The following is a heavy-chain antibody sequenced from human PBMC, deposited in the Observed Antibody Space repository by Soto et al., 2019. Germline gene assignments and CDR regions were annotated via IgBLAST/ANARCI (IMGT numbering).Heavy chain of an antibody. CDR3: GGGLVAGSGGVYSRSSGGYFFDF. CDR1: GFTFSDYY. CDR2: ISNSGRTL. Sequence: QVQLVESGGGLVKPGGSLRLSCAASGFTFSDYYMSWIRQAPGKGLEWVSYISNSGRTLYYADSMKGRFTISRGNAKQRLYLQMNNPRTEDTAVYYCGGGLVAGSGGVYSRSSGGYFFDFWGQGTLVTVSS. D-gene: IGHD6-6*01. J-gene: IGHJ4*02. V-gene: IGHV3-11*01.